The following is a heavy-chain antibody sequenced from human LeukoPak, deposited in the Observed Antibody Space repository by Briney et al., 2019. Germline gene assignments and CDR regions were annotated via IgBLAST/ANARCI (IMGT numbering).Heavy chain of an antibody. CDR3: ARGTFTTVVTRPPDY. J-gene: IGHJ4*02. V-gene: IGHV4-61*02. D-gene: IGHD4-23*01. CDR2: IYTSGST. Sequence: PSQTLSLTCTVSGGSISSGSYYWSWIRQPAGKGLEWIGRIYTSGSTNYNPSLKSRVTISVDTSKNQFSLKLSSVTAADTAVYYCARGTFTTVVTRPPDYWGQGTLVTVSS. CDR1: GGSISSGSYY.